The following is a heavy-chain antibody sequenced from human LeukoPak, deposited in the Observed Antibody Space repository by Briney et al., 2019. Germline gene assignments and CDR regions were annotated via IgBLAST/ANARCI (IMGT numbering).Heavy chain of an antibody. V-gene: IGHV4-39*07. CDR3: ARDESDFWSGYPTPRCDY. CDR1: GGSISSSSYY. Sequence: SETLSLTCTVSGGSISSSSYYWGWIRQPPGKGLEWIGSIYYSGSTYYNPSLKSRVTISVDTSKNQFSLKLSSVTAADTAVYYCARDESDFWSGYPTPRCDYWGQGTLVTVSS. CDR2: IYYSGST. D-gene: IGHD3-3*01. J-gene: IGHJ4*02.